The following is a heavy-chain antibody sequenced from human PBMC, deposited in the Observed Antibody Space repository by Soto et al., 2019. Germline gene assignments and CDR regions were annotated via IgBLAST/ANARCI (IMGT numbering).Heavy chain of an antibody. CDR1: GGSISSYY. CDR2: IYYSGST. CDR3: ARGVFGVVITYGMDV. Sequence: PSETLSLTCTVSGGSISSYYWGWIRQPPGKGLEWIGYIYYSGSTNYNPSLKSRVTISVDTSKNQFSLKLSYVTAADTAVYYCARGVFGVVITYGMDVWGQVTTVTVS. V-gene: IGHV4-59*01. J-gene: IGHJ6*02. D-gene: IGHD3-3*01.